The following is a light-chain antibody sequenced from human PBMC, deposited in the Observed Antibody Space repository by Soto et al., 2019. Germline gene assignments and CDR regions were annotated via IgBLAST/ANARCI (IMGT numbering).Light chain of an antibody. J-gene: IGKJ4*01. CDR1: QSVSSD. CDR2: DAS. V-gene: IGKV3-11*01. CDR3: QQRSNWPLT. Sequence: EIVMTQSPATLSVSPGERATLSCRASQSVSSDLVWYQQKPGLAPRLLIYDASSRATGVPARFSGSGSGTDFSLTISSLESEDFAVYYCQQRSNWPLTFGGGTKVDIK.